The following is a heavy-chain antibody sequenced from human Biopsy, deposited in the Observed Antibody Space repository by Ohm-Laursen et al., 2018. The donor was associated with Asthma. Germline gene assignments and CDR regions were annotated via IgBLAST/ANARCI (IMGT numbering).Heavy chain of an antibody. V-gene: IGHV3-9*01. CDR2: ISWNSGTI. Sequence: SLRLSCTASGFAVSRDHMFWVRQAPGKGLEWVSGISWNSGTIGYADSVKGRFTISGDNAKNSLYLQMNSLGPEDTAVYYCARGDSSNWSHYYFDYWGQGTLVTVSS. J-gene: IGHJ4*02. CDR3: ARGDSSNWSHYYFDY. D-gene: IGHD3-22*01. CDR1: GFAVSRDH.